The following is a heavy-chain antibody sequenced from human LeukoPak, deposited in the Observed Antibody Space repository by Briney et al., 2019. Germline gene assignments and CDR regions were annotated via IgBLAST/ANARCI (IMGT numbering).Heavy chain of an antibody. Sequence: GGSLRLSCAASGFTFSSYAMSWVRQAPGKGLEWVSAISGSGGSTYYADSVRGRFTISRDNSKNTLYLQMNSLRAEDTAVYYCAKAPTAYCSGGSCYYFDYWGQGTLVTVSS. J-gene: IGHJ4*02. CDR2: ISGSGGST. D-gene: IGHD2-15*01. CDR1: GFTFSSYA. V-gene: IGHV3-23*01. CDR3: AKAPTAYCSGGSCYYFDY.